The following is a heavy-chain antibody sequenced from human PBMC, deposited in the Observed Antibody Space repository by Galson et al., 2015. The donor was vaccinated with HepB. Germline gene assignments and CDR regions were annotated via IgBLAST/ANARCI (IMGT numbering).Heavy chain of an antibody. CDR3: ARDLGGIMGGYYYYGMDV. D-gene: IGHD3-16*01. J-gene: IGHJ6*02. Sequence: SLRLSCAASGFTFSSYSMNWVRQAPGKGLEWVSSISSSSSYIYYADSVRGRFTISRDNAKNSLYLQMNSLRAEDTAVYYCARDLGGIMGGYYYYGMDVWGQGTTVTVSS. V-gene: IGHV3-21*01. CDR2: ISSSSSYI. CDR1: GFTFSSYS.